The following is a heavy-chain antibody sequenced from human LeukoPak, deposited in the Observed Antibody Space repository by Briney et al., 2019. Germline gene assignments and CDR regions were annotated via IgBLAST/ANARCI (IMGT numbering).Heavy chain of an antibody. J-gene: IGHJ4*02. CDR2: MYYSGST. CDR1: GGSISSSTYC. V-gene: IGHV4-39*01. CDR3: ARHYCCRARCYVDY. Sequence: KPSETLSPTRTVSGGSISSSTYCWGWIRQPPGKGLEWIDMMYYSGSTYYNPSLKSRVTISVDTSKNQFSLKLSSVTAADTAVYYCARHYCCRARCYVDYSGQGTLVTVSS. D-gene: IGHD2-2*01.